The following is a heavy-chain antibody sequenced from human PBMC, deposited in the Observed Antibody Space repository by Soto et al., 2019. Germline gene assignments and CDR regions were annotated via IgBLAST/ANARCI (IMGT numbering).Heavy chain of an antibody. Sequence: QVHLVQSGAEVQKPGASVRISCQASGYAFTTSAIHWVRQAPGQSLEWMGWINPATGDTKYSQNVRGRVTFALDTSATTAYLDLRSLASLDTAVYYCARAAGRSKLLPYYFDHWGQGTLVTVSS. CDR2: INPATGDT. J-gene: IGHJ5*02. CDR3: ARAAGRSKLLPYYFDH. D-gene: IGHD3-10*01. V-gene: IGHV1-3*01. CDR1: GYAFTTSA.